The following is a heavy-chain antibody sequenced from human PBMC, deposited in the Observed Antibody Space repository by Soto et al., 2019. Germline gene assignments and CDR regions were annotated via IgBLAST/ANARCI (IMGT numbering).Heavy chain of an antibody. CDR3: ARTPYDYVWGSYRDVYYYAMDV. J-gene: IGHJ6*02. Sequence: QVQLQQWGAGLLKPSETLSLTCAVYGGSFSGNYWSWIRQPPGKGLEWMGEINHSGNTNYNPSLKSRVTLSVDTSNNLFSLKLTSVTAADTAVYYCARTPYDYVWGSYRDVYYYAMDVWGQGTTVTVSS. CDR1: GGSFSGNY. CDR2: INHSGNT. V-gene: IGHV4-34*01. D-gene: IGHD3-16*02.